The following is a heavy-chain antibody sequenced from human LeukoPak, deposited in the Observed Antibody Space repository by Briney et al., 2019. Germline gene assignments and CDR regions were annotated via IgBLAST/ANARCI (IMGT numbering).Heavy chain of an antibody. CDR2: INSDGSST. CDR3: ARGGAVAGIMDV. V-gene: IGHV3-74*01. CDR1: SFTFSSYW. Sequence: GGSLRLSCAASSFTFSSYWVHWVRQAPGKGLVWVSRINSDGSSTTYADSVKGRFTISRDNAKNTLYLQMNSLRAEDTAVYYCARGGAVAGIMDVWGKGTTVTVSS. J-gene: IGHJ6*04. D-gene: IGHD6-13*01.